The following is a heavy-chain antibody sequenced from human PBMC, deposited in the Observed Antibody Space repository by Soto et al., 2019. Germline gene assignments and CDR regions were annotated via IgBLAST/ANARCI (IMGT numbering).Heavy chain of an antibody. CDR3: VRPSGGKIGDALDL. Sequence: EVQLLESGGGLVQPGGSLRLSCAASGFTFSIYAMSWVRQVPGTGLEWVSTISDSGGSAYYADSVKGRFTISRDNSKNTLYLQMNSLRAEATAVYYCVRPSGGKIGDALDLWGQGTMVTVSS. D-gene: IGHD2-15*01. J-gene: IGHJ3*01. CDR2: ISDSGGSA. CDR1: GFTFSIYA. V-gene: IGHV3-23*01.